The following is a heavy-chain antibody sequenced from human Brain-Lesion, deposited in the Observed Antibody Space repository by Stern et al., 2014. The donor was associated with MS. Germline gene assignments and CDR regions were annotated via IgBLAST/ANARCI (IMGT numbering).Heavy chain of an antibody. CDR3: ATQIWFDY. J-gene: IGHJ4*02. D-gene: IGHD3-16*01. CDR2: VSSEGSNK. CDR1: GFNFSHYA. V-gene: IGHV3-30-3*01. Sequence: VQLVESGGGVVQPGRSLRLSCAVSGFNFSHYAMHWVRPAPGKGLEWVAAVSSEGSNKYHADSVKGRFTISRDNSKNTVYLQMNSLRDDDTAVYYCATQIWFDYWGQGTLVTVSS.